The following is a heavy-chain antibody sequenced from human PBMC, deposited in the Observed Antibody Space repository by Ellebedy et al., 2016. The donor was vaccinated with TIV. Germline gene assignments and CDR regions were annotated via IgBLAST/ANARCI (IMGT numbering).Heavy chain of an antibody. CDR1: GYTFTGYY. Sequence: AASVKVSCKASGYTFTGYYMHWVRQAPGQGLEWMGWINPNSGCTNYAQKFQGWVTMTRDTSISTAYMGLSRLKSDDTAIYYCARTYSGNYGLGYYGMDVWGQGTTVTVSS. CDR3: ARTYSGNYGLGYYGMDV. V-gene: IGHV1-2*04. D-gene: IGHD1-26*01. CDR2: INPNSGCT. J-gene: IGHJ6*02.